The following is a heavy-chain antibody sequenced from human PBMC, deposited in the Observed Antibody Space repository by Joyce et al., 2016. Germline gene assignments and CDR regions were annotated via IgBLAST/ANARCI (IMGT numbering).Heavy chain of an antibody. V-gene: IGHV3-53*01. J-gene: IGHJ1*01. D-gene: IGHD6-19*01. Sequence: EVQLVESGGGLIQPGGSLRLSCAASGFSVSSSYMSWVRQAPGKGLEWVPVIYSGGSTYYADSVKGRFTISRDNSKNTLYLQMNSLRAEDTAVYYCASAQIEVAGSLYFHHWGQGTLVTVSS. CDR2: IYSGGST. CDR3: ASAQIEVAGSLYFHH. CDR1: GFSVSSSY.